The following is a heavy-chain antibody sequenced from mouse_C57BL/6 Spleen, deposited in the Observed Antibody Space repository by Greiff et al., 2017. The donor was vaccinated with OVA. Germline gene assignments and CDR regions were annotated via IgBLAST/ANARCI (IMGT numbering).Heavy chain of an antibody. D-gene: IGHD2-5*01. J-gene: IGHJ1*03. CDR2: INPSTGGT. CDR3: ARAGAYYSNSPWWFDV. CDR1: GYSFTGYY. Sequence: VQLQQSGPELVKPGASVKISCKASGYSFTGYYMNWVKQSPEKSLEWIGEINPSTGGTTYNQKFKAKATLTVDKSSSTAYMQLKSLTSEDSAVYYCARAGAYYSNSPWWFDVWGTGTTVTVSS. V-gene: IGHV1-42*01.